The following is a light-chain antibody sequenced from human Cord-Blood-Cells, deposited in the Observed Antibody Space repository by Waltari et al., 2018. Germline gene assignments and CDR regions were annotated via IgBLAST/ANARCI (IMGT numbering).Light chain of an antibody. J-gene: IGLJ2*01. CDR1: SSDVWRYTL. V-gene: IGLV2-23*01. Sequence: QSAMTQPSSVSGSPGQSITISSTGTSSDVWRYTLVHWYPHHPGNAPTLMCHEGSKRPSGVSNRFAGSKSGNTASLTISGLQAEDEADYYCCSYAGSSTLVFGGGTKLTVL. CDR3: CSYAGSSTLV. CDR2: EGS.